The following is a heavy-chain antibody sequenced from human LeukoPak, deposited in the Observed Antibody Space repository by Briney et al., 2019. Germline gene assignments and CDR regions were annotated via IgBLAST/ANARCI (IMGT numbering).Heavy chain of an antibody. CDR1: GFTFSKYA. V-gene: IGHV3-23*01. CDR3: AKDMVPADQPEYYFDY. D-gene: IGHD2-2*01. CDR2: ISVSGGST. Sequence: GGSLRLSCAASGFTFSKYAMTWVRQAPGKGLEWVSGISVSGGSTNYADSVKGRFSISRDKSKNTLYLQMYSLRAEDTAVYYCAKDMVPADQPEYYFDYWGQGTLVTVSS. J-gene: IGHJ4*02.